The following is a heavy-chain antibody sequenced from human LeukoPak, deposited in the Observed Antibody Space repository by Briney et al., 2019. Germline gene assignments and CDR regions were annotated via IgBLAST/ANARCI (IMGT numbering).Heavy chain of an antibody. V-gene: IGHV1-18*01. CDR3: ARKLLWFGELQNWFDP. D-gene: IGHD3-10*01. Sequence: ASVMVSCKASGYTFTSYGISWVRQAPGQGLEWMGWISAYNGDTNYAQKLQGRVTMTTDTSTSTAYMELRSLRSDDTAVYYCARKLLWFGELQNWFDPWGQGTLVTVSS. CDR2: ISAYNGDT. J-gene: IGHJ5*02. CDR1: GYTFTSYG.